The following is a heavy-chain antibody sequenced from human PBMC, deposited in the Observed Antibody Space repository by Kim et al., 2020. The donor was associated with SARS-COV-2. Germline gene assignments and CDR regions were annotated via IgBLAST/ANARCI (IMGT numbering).Heavy chain of an antibody. CDR3: ARERGNWNEFDY. Sequence: SGTLSLTCTVSGGSVSSGSYYWSWIRQPPGKGLEWIGYIYYSGSTNYNPSLKSRVTISVDTSKNQFSLKLSSVTAADTAVYYCARERGNWNEFDYWGQGTLVTVSS. D-gene: IGHD1-1*01. J-gene: IGHJ4*02. CDR2: IYYSGST. CDR1: GGSVSSGSYY. V-gene: IGHV4-61*01.